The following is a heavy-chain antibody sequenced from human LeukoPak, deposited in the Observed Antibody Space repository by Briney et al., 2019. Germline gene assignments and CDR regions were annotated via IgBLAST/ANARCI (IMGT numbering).Heavy chain of an antibody. CDR2: INQSGIT. J-gene: IGHJ4*02. CDR1: GGSFSGLY. CDR3: ARGGTFGEPFSRS. Sequence: PSETLSLTCAVYGGSFSGLYWTWIRQPPGKGLEWIGEINQSGITNYSPSLKSRMVISVDTSKKQFSLKLNSVTAADTAVYYCARGGTFGEPFSRSWGQGTLVTVSS. D-gene: IGHD3-10*01. V-gene: IGHV4-34*01.